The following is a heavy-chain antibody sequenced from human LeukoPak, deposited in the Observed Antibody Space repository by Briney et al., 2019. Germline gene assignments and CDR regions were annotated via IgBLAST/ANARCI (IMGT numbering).Heavy chain of an antibody. J-gene: IGHJ4*02. Sequence: GGSLRLSCAASGFTFSNYATSWVRQAPGKGLEWVSTISGSGGSTYYADSVKGRFTISRDNSNNTLHLQMNSLRAEDTAVYYCAKAALLGHSSSWYDYWGQGTLVTVSS. V-gene: IGHV3-23*01. CDR1: GFTFSNYA. CDR2: ISGSGGST. D-gene: IGHD6-13*01. CDR3: AKAALLGHSSSWYDY.